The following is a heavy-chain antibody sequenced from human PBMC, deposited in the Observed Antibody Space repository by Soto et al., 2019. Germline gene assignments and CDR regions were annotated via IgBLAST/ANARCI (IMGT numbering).Heavy chain of an antibody. CDR2: IYYSGST. CDR1: GGSISSYY. J-gene: IGHJ3*02. V-gene: IGHV4-59*01. Sequence: ASETLSLTCTVSGGSISSYYWIWIRQPPGKGLEWIGYIYYSGSTNYNPSLKSRVTISVDTSKNQFSLKLSSVTAADTAVYYCASAGRGEYYYDSSGSVDIWGQGTMVTVSS. D-gene: IGHD3-22*01. CDR3: ASAGRGEYYYDSSGSVDI.